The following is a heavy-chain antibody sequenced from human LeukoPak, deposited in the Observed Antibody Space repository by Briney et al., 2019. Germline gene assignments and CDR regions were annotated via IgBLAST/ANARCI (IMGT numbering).Heavy chain of an antibody. V-gene: IGHV3-30*02. D-gene: IGHD4-17*01. J-gene: IGHJ4*02. Sequence: PGGSLRLSCAASGFTFSSYGMHWVRQAPGKGLEWVAFIRYDGSNKYYADSVKGRFTISRDNSKNTLYLQMNSLRAEDTAVYYCAKDGGSTVWFPFDYWGQGTLVTVSS. CDR1: GFTFSSYG. CDR3: AKDGGSTVWFPFDY. CDR2: IRYDGSNK.